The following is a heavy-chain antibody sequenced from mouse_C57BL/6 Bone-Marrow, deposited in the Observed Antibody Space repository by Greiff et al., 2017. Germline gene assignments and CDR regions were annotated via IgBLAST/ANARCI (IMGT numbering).Heavy chain of an antibody. J-gene: IGHJ4*01. CDR3: ARESRIYYGYDETALDY. D-gene: IGHD2-2*01. Sequence: VQLQESGPGLVAPSQSLSITCTVSGFSLTSYGVHWVRQPPGKGLEWLVVIWSDGSTTYNSALKSRLSISKDNSKSQVFLKMNSLQTDDTAMYYCARESRIYYGYDETALDYWGQGTSVTVSS. V-gene: IGHV2-6*03. CDR2: IWSDGST. CDR1: GFSLTSYG.